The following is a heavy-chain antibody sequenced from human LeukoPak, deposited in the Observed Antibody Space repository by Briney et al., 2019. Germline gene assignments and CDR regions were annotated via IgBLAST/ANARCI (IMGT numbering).Heavy chain of an antibody. CDR3: ARQDYGGSSGIDY. Sequence: SETLSLTCTVSGGSISSSSYYWGWIRQPPGKGLEWIGTIYYSGSTYYNPSLKSRVTISVDTSKNQFSLKLSSVTAADTAVYFCARQDYGGSSGIDYWGQGTLVTVSS. CDR2: IYYSGST. V-gene: IGHV4-39*01. CDR1: GGSISSSSYY. D-gene: IGHD4-23*01. J-gene: IGHJ4*02.